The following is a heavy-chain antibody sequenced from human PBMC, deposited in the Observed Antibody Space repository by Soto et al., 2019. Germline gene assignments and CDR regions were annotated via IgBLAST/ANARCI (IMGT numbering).Heavy chain of an antibody. J-gene: IGHJ4*02. CDR1: GFTVSSNY. CDR2: IYSGGSA. D-gene: IGHD5-18*01. Sequence: EVQLVESGGGLVQPGGSLRLSCAASGFTVSSNYMSWVRQAPRKGLEWVSVIYSGGSAYYADSVNGRFTIYRDNSKNTLYLQMSRLRAEVAAGYYCARNGYSDCGGYFDSWGQGTVVTVSS. V-gene: IGHV3-66*01. CDR3: ARNGYSDCGGYFDS.